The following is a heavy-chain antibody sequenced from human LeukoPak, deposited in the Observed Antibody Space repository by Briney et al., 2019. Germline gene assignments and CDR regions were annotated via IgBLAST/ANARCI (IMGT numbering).Heavy chain of an antibody. D-gene: IGHD3-3*01. CDR2: VKYDGSEK. V-gene: IGHV3-7*01. CDR3: ARAPREWLLGYYFDY. CDR1: GFTFSTYW. Sequence: GGSLRLSCAASGFTFSTYWMSWVRQVPGKGLEWVANVKYDGSEKYYVDSVNGRFTISRDNAKNSLYLQMNSLRAEDTAVYYCARAPREWLLGYYFDYWGQGTLVTVSS. J-gene: IGHJ4*02.